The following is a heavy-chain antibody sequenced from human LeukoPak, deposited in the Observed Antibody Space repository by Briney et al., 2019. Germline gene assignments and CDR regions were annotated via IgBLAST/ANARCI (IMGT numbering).Heavy chain of an antibody. J-gene: IGHJ4*02. D-gene: IGHD3-16*02. V-gene: IGHV1-46*01. Sequence: ASVKVSCKASGYTFTSYFIYWVRQAPGQGLEWMGIINPNDGTTSYAQKFQGRVTMTRDTSTSTVHVELSSLRSEDTAVYYCARVQEYYDYVWGSYRPNYFDYWGQGTLVTVSS. CDR3: ARVQEYYDYVWGSYRPNYFDY. CDR2: INPNDGTT. CDR1: GYTFTSYF.